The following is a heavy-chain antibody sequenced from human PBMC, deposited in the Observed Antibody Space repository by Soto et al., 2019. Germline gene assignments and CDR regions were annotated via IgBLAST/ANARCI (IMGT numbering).Heavy chain of an antibody. J-gene: IGHJ5*02. CDR3: ARVVPVLGFDP. D-gene: IGHD6-6*01. Sequence: PSETLSLTCTVSGGSISSGGYYWSWIRQHPGKGPEWIGYIYYSGSTYYNPSLKSRVTISVDTSKNQFSLKLSSVTAADTAVYYCARVVPVLGFDPWGQGTPVTVSS. CDR2: IYYSGST. CDR1: GGSISSGGYY. V-gene: IGHV4-31*03.